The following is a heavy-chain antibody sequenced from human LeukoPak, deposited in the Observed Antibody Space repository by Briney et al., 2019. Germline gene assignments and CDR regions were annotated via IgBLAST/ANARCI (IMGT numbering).Heavy chain of an antibody. CDR1: GFTYNTYW. CDR2: ISSSGSTI. CDR3: ARDKLPFDY. D-gene: IGHD1-26*01. Sequence: GGSLRLSCVASGFTYNTYWMSWIRQAPGKGLEWVSYISSSGSTIYYADSVKGRFTISRDNAKNSLYLQMNSLRAEDTAVYYCARDKLPFDYWGQGTLVTVSS. V-gene: IGHV3-11*01. J-gene: IGHJ4*02.